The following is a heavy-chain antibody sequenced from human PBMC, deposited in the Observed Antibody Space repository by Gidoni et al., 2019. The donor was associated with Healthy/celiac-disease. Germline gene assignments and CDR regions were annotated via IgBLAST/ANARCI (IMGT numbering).Heavy chain of an antibody. CDR3: ARGYYGDHGVWFDP. Sequence: EVQLVESGGGVVRPGGSLRPSCDASGFTFDDYGMSWVRQAPGKGLEWVSGINWNGGSTGYADSVKGRFTISRDNAKNSLYLQMNSLRAEDTALYYCARGYYGDHGVWFDPWGQGTLVTVSS. D-gene: IGHD4-17*01. CDR2: INWNGGST. V-gene: IGHV3-20*04. J-gene: IGHJ5*02. CDR1: GFTFDDYG.